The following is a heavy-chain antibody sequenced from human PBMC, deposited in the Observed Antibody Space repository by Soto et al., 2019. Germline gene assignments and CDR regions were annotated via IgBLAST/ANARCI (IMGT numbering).Heavy chain of an antibody. J-gene: IGHJ6*02. CDR3: ARDTAMVAYYYYGMDV. CDR1: GFTFSNFA. D-gene: IGHD5-18*01. CDR2: ISGTDDYT. Sequence: GGSLRLSCAASGFTFSNFAMTWVRQAPGEGLEWVSSISGTDDYTYYADSVKGRFTISRDNAKNSLYLQMNSLRAEDTAVYYCARDTAMVAYYYYGMDVWGQGTTVTVSS. V-gene: IGHV3-21*04.